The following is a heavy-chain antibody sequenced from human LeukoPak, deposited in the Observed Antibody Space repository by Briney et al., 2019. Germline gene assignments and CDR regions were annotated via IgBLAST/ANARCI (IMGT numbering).Heavy chain of an antibody. Sequence: GGSLRLSCAASGFTVSSNYMSWVRQAPGKGLEWVSVIYSGGSTYYADSVKGRFTISRDNSKNTLYLQMNSLRAEDTAVYYCTTAPPSPATMIVVVPSLDAFDIWGQGTMVTVSS. D-gene: IGHD3-22*01. J-gene: IGHJ3*02. CDR2: IYSGGST. CDR3: TTAPPSPATMIVVVPSLDAFDI. CDR1: GFTVSSNY. V-gene: IGHV3-53*01.